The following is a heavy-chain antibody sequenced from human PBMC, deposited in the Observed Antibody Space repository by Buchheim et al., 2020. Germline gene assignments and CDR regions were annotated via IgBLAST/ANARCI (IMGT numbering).Heavy chain of an antibody. CDR2: IIPIFGTA. CDR3: ARANSLYDYSDISYYYGLDV. Sequence: QEQLVQSGAEVKKPGSSVKVSCKASGGTFSIYGFSWVRQAPGQGLEWMGGIIPIFGTATYAQKFEGRVTITADESTSTAYMGLNRLKSADTAVYFCARANSLYDYSDISYYYGLDVWGQGT. CDR1: GGTFSIYG. D-gene: IGHD4-11*01. J-gene: IGHJ6*02. V-gene: IGHV1-69*01.